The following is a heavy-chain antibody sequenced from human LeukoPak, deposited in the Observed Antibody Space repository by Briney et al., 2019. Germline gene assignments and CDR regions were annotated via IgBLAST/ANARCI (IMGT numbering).Heavy chain of an antibody. V-gene: IGHV4-30-4*08. Sequence: PSQTLSLTCTVSGGSISSGAYYWSWIRQPPGKGLEWIGYIYYSGSTYYNPSLKSRVTISVDTSKNQFSLKLSSVTAADTAVYYCARAQNRDAFDIWGQGTMVTVSS. CDR2: IYYSGST. CDR1: GGSISSGAYY. J-gene: IGHJ3*02. D-gene: IGHD1-14*01. CDR3: ARAQNRDAFDI.